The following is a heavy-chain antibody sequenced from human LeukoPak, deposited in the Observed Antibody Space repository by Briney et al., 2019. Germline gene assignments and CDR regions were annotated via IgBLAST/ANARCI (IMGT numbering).Heavy chain of an antibody. CDR2: INHSGST. J-gene: IGHJ5*02. D-gene: IGHD3-10*01. CDR3: ARGRLPRYYYGSGSRFDP. CDR1: GRSFSGYY. Sequence: SESLSLACAVYGRSFSGYYWRWVRQPPGKGREWVGEINHSGSTNYSPSLKSRGTISVDTSKNQFSLKLSSVTAADTAVYYCARGRLPRYYYGSGSRFDPWGQGTLVTVSS. V-gene: IGHV4-34*01.